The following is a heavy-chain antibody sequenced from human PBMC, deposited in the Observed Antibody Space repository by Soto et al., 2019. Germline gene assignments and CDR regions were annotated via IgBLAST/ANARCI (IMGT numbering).Heavy chain of an antibody. J-gene: IGHJ6*02. Sequence: GGSLRLSCEVSGFTFSMYSMSWVRQTPGKGLEWVAKIPQDGVDGHYADSVKGRFTISRDNGKNSLYLQMNNLRAEDTAVYYCARDHLILPAHDFFYGSDVWGRGTTVTVSS. CDR1: GFTFSMYS. CDR3: ARDHLILPAHDFFYGSDV. CDR2: IPQDGVDG. D-gene: IGHD2-21*02. V-gene: IGHV3-7*03.